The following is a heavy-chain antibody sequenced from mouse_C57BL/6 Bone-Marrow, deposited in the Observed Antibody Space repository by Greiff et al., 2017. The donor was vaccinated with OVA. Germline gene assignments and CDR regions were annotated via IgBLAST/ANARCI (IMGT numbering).Heavy chain of an antibody. V-gene: IGHV1-64*01. CDR1: GYTFTSYG. CDR3: AGSTDGYCGYFDY. Sequence: QVQRQQPGAELVKPGASVKLSCKASGYTFTSYGMHWVKQRPGQGLEWIGMIHPNSGRTYYNEKFKSKATLTVDKSSSTAYMQLSSLTSEDEAVEYCAGSTDGYCGYFDYWGQGTTLTVSS. D-gene: IGHD2-3*01. J-gene: IGHJ2*01. CDR2: IHPNSGRT.